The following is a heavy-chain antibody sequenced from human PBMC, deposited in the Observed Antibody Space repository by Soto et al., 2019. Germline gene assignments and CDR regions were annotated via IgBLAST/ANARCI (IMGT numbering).Heavy chain of an antibody. D-gene: IGHD3-10*01. CDR2: IIPIFGTA. CDR1: GGTFGSYA. V-gene: IGHV1-69*13. Sequence: GXSGKVSCKASGGTFGSYAISWVRQAPGQGLEWMGGIIPIFGTANYAQKFQGRVTITADESTSTAYMELSSLRSEDTAVYYCARKGVYYYYYGMDVWGQGTTVTVSS. CDR3: ARKGVYYYYYGMDV. J-gene: IGHJ6*02.